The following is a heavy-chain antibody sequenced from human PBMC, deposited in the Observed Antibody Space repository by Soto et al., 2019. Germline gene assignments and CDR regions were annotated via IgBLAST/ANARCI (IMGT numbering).Heavy chain of an antibody. CDR2: IYYSGST. CDR3: ATIRVRRDSRRTKGFDP. J-gene: IGHJ5*02. CDR1: GGSISSSGYY. D-gene: IGHD3-10*01. Sequence: QVQLQESGPGLVKPSQTLSLTCTVSGGSISSSGYYWSWIRQHPGQGLEWIGYIYYSGSTYYNPSLKSRVTISVDTSKNQFSLKLSSVTAADTAVYYCATIRVRRDSRRTKGFDPWGQGTLVTVSS. V-gene: IGHV4-31*03.